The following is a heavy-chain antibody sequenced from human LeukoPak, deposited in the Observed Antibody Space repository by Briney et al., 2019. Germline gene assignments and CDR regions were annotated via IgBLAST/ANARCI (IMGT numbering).Heavy chain of an antibody. CDR2: IYYSGST. D-gene: IGHD3-22*01. CDR3: ARGVDSSGYNTDFDY. CDR1: GGSISSYY. J-gene: IGHJ4*02. Sequence: SETLSLTCTVSGGSISSYYWSWIRQPPGKGLEWIGYIYYSGSTNYNPSLKSRVTISVDTSKNQFSLKLSSVTAADTAVYYCARGVDSSGYNTDFDYWGQGTLVTVSS. V-gene: IGHV4-59*01.